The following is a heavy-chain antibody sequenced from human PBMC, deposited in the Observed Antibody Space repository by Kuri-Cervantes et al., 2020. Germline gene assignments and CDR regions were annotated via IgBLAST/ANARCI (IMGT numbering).Heavy chain of an antibody. J-gene: IGHJ6*02. D-gene: IGHD3-22*01. Sequence: SETLSLTCTVSGGSISSGSYYWSWIRQPAGKGLEWIGYIYYSGSTNYNPSLKSRVTISVDTSKNQFSLKLSSVTAADTAVYYCAKVEGGSSGYFYYYGMNVWGQGTTVTVSS. CDR1: GGSISSGSYY. V-gene: IGHV4-61*10. CDR3: AKVEGGSSGYFYYYGMNV. CDR2: IYYSGST.